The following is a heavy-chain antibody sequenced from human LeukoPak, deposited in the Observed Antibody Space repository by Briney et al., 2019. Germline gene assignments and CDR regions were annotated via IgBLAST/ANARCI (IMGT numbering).Heavy chain of an antibody. CDR3: ARVAYYYDSSGDNWFDP. CDR1: GGSVSSGSYY. J-gene: IGHJ5*02. V-gene: IGHV4-61*01. CDR2: IYYSGST. D-gene: IGHD3-22*01. Sequence: PSETLSLTCTVSGGSVSSGSYYWSWIRQPPGKGLEWIGYIYYSGSTYYNPSLKSRVTISVDRSKNQFSLKLSSVTAADTAVYYCARVAYYYDSSGDNWFDPWGQGTLVTVSS.